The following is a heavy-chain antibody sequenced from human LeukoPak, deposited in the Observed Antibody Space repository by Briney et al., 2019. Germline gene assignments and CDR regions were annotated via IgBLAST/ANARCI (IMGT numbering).Heavy chain of an antibody. CDR2: INHSGST. Sequence: SETLSLTCAVYGGSFSGYYWSWIRQPPGKGLEWIGEINHSGSTNYNPSLKSRVTISVVTSKNQFSLQLNSVTAADTAVYYCVRHDGRGGATMGALDSWGQGSLVTVTS. D-gene: IGHD5-12*01. CDR3: VRHDGRGGATMGALDS. J-gene: IGHJ4*02. CDR1: GGSFSGYY. V-gene: IGHV4-34*01.